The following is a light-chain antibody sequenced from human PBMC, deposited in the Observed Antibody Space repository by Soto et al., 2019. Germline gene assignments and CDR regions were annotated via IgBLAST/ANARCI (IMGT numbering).Light chain of an antibody. V-gene: IGKV3-11*01. Sequence: EIVLTQSPATLSLSPGERATLSCRASQSVSSYLAWYQQKPGQAPRLLIYDASNRATGIPPRFSGSGSGADFTLTISCLAPEDFAVYYCQQLSRWPPYTFGQGTKLEIK. CDR3: QQLSRWPPYT. CDR1: QSVSSY. J-gene: IGKJ2*01. CDR2: DAS.